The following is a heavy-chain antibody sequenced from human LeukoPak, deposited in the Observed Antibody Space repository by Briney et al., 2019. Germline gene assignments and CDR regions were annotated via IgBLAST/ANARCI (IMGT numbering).Heavy chain of an antibody. D-gene: IGHD3-16*01. Sequence: PSETLSLTCTVSVGSISSSSYYWGWIRQPPGKGLEWIGSVYYSGSTYYNPPLKSRVTLSVDTSKNQSSLNLSSVTAADTAVYYCARHYGSRSNYYYYMDVWGKGTTVTVSS. V-gene: IGHV4-39*01. J-gene: IGHJ6*03. CDR2: VYYSGST. CDR3: ARHYGSRSNYYYYMDV. CDR1: VGSISSSSYY.